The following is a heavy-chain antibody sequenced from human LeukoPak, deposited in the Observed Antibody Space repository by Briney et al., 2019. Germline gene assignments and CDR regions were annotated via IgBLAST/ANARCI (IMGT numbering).Heavy chain of an antibody. D-gene: IGHD4-17*01. J-gene: IGHJ4*02. CDR1: GGSISSSSYY. CDR3: ARGYGDPFDY. CDR2: IYYSGST. V-gene: IGHV4-39*07. Sequence: SETLSLTCTVSGGSISSSSYYWGWIRQPPGKGLEWIGSIYYSGSTYYNPSHKSRVTISVDTSKNQFSLKLSSVTAADTAVYYCARGYGDPFDYWGQGTLVTVSS.